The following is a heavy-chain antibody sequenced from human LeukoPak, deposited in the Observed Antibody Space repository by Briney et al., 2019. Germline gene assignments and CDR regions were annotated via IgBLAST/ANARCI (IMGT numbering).Heavy chain of an antibody. Sequence: AGESLKIARKGSGYSLSNHWIGWVRQMPGKGLEWMGIIYPGDSDTRYSPSFQAQVTISADKSINTAYVQWSSLKASDTAIYYCARRSSTWGDAFDIWGQGTMVTVSS. D-gene: IGHD6-13*01. V-gene: IGHV5-51*01. CDR1: GYSLSNHW. CDR2: IYPGDSDT. J-gene: IGHJ3*02. CDR3: ARRSSTWGDAFDI.